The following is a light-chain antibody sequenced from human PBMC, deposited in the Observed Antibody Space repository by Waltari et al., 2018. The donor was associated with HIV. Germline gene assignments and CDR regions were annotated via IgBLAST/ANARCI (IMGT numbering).Light chain of an antibody. V-gene: IGLV2-23*02. CDR3: CAYAGSTTYVI. CDR1: SSDVGAYNL. J-gene: IGLJ2*01. CDR2: EVS. Sequence: QSALTQPASVSGLPGPSITISCTGTSSDVGAYNLVSWYQQHPGKAPKLMIYEVSKRPSGVSNRFSGSKSGNTASLTISGLQAEDEADYYCCAYAGSTTYVIFGGGTKLTVL.